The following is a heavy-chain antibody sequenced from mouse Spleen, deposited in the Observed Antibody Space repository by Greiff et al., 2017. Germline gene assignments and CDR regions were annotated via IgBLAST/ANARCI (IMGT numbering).Heavy chain of an antibody. CDR2: INPSNAGT. Sequence: QVQLQQPGTELVKPGASVKLSCKASGYTFTSYWMHWVKQRPGQGLEWIGNINPSNAGTNYNEKFKSKATLTVDKSSSTAYMQLSSLTSEDSAVYYCARSGKGGYAMDYWGQGTSVTVSS. J-gene: IGHJ4*01. D-gene: IGHD4-1*01. CDR3: ARSGKGGYAMDY. CDR1: GYTFTSYW. V-gene: IGHV1-53*01.